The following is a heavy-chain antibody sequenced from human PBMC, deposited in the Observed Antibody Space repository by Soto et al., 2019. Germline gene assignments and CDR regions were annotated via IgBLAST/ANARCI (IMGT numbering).Heavy chain of an antibody. CDR2: INPSSGET. CDR1: GSAFIYYF. J-gene: IGHJ4*02. CDR3: VRGLKWRDLDD. Sequence: XSVKVSCKASGSAFIYYFIQLVRQAPGQGLEWMGWINPSSGETTYSQKFQGRVTMTRDTSISTAYMDLITLRSDDTAIYYCVRGLKWRDLDDWAQGTPVTVPS. V-gene: IGHV1-2*02. D-gene: IGHD2-15*01.